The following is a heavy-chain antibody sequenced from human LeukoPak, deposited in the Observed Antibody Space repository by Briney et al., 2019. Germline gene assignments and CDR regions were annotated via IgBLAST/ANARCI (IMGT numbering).Heavy chain of an antibody. Sequence: GGSLRLSCAASGFTFSSYSMNWVRQAPGKGLEWVSYISSSSSTIYYADSVKGRFTISRDNAKNTLYLQMNSLRAEDTAVYYCARERSGSYYAAFDIWGQGTMVTVSS. CDR3: ARERSGSYYAAFDI. CDR2: ISSSSSTI. J-gene: IGHJ3*02. D-gene: IGHD1-26*01. V-gene: IGHV3-48*01. CDR1: GFTFSSYS.